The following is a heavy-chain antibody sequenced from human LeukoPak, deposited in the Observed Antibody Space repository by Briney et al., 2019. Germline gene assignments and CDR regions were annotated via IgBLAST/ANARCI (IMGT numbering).Heavy chain of an antibody. CDR1: GFTFSSYW. Sequence: GGSLRLSCAASGFTFSSYWMHWVRQAPGKGLVWVSRINSDGSSTSYADSVKGRFTISRDNAKNTLYLQMNSLRAEDTAVYYCAREYCDILTGFWDSSGYTNWFDPWGQGTLVTVSS. V-gene: IGHV3-74*01. J-gene: IGHJ5*02. D-gene: IGHD3-9*01. CDR3: AREYCDILTGFWDSSGYTNWFDP. CDR2: INSDGSST.